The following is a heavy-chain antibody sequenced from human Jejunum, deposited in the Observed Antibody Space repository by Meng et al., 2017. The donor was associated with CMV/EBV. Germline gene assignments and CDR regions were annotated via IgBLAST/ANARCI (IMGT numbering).Heavy chain of an antibody. CDR2: IYYTGST. Sequence: GVSITTSYWSWIRQPPGKGPEWIGYIYYTGSTNYDPSLKSRVTISLDTSKNQFSLKLSTVTAADTAVYYCARGYCDSSGSSNTFDIWGQGTMVTVSS. D-gene: IGHD3-22*01. CDR1: GVSITTSY. CDR3: ARGYCDSSGSSNTFDI. V-gene: IGHV4-59*01. J-gene: IGHJ3*02.